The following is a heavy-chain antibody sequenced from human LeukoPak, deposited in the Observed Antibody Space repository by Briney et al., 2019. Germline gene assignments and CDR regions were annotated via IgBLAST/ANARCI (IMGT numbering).Heavy chain of an antibody. Sequence: SETLSLTCAVYGESLNYYYWSWIRQSPEKGLEWIGEVFDGKTTNYNPSLKSRVTISAVTSSNQFSPNLKSVTAADTAVYYCASGAWATRLHSWAQGPLVIVSS. CDR1: GESLNYYY. CDR2: VFDGKTT. J-gene: IGHJ4*02. D-gene: IGHD5-24*01. V-gene: IGHV4-34*12. CDR3: ASGAWATRLHS.